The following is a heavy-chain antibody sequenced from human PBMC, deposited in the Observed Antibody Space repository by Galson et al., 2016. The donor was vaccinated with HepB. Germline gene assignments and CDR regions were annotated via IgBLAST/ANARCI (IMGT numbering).Heavy chain of an antibody. CDR3: AKDRGIGYSYGYSSEYYGMDV. D-gene: IGHD5-18*01. J-gene: IGHJ6*02. V-gene: IGHV3-23*01. Sequence: SLRLSCAASGFTFNNYAMNWVRQAPGKGLEWVSAISGSGGHTYYAGSVKGRFTISRVNSKNTLYLQMDRLRVEDTAVYYCAKDRGIGYSYGYSSEYYGMDVWGPGTTVTVSS. CDR1: GFTFNNYA. CDR2: ISGSGGHT.